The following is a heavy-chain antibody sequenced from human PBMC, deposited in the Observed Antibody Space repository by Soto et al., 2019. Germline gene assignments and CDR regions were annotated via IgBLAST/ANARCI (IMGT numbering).Heavy chain of an antibody. CDR2: IIPIFGTA. V-gene: IGHV1-69*13. CDR1: GGTFSSYS. Sequence: PSVKVSCKASGGTFSSYSINWVRQAPGQGLEWVGEIIPIFGTANYAQKFQGRVTITADESTSTAYMELSSLRSEDTAVYYCARDGGRHSGGIDYWGQGTLVTVSS. D-gene: IGHD1-26*01. CDR3: ARDGGRHSGGIDY. J-gene: IGHJ4*02.